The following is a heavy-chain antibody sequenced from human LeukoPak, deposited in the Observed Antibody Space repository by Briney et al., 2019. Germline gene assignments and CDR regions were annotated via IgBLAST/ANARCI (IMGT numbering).Heavy chain of an antibody. J-gene: IGHJ4*02. Sequence: ASVKVSCKASGYTFTSYYMHWVRQAPGQGLEWMGGIIPIFGTANYAQKFQGRVTITADESTSTAYMELSSLRSEDTAVYYCASQSGSYSPDYWGQGTLVTVSS. V-gene: IGHV1-69*13. CDR3: ASQSGSYSPDY. CDR1: GYTFTSYY. CDR2: IIPIFGTA. D-gene: IGHD1-26*01.